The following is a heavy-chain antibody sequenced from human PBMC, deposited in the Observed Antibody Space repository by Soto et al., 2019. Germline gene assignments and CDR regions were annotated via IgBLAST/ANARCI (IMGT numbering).Heavy chain of an antibody. V-gene: IGHV4-61*01. D-gene: IGHD3-10*01. CDR1: GGSVSSGTYY. J-gene: IGHJ6*02. CDR3: ARDRVLYYYGSGSYYPGYYYGMDV. Sequence: PSETLSLTCTVSGGSVSSGTYYWSWIRQPPGKGLEWIGYIYYSGSTNYNPSLKSRVTISVDTSKNQFSLKLSSVTAADTAVYYCARDRVLYYYGSGSYYPGYYYGMDVWGQGTTVTVSS. CDR2: IYYSGST.